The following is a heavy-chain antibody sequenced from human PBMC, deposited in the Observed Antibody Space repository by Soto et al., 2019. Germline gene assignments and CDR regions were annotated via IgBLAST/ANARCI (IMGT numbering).Heavy chain of an antibody. D-gene: IGHD3-10*01. CDR1: GGSISSYY. Sequence: SETLSLTCTVSGGSISSYYWTWIRQPAGKGLEWIGRISTSGTTNYNPSLKSRVTMSVDTSKNQFSLKLNSVTAADTAVYYCARDRTVRGDWFDLWGQGTLVTVSS. V-gene: IGHV4-4*07. J-gene: IGHJ5*02. CDR3: ARDRTVRGDWFDL. CDR2: ISTSGTT.